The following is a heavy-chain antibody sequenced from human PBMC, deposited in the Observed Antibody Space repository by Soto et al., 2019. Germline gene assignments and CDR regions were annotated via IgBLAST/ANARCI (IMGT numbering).Heavy chain of an antibody. D-gene: IGHD2-2*01. Sequence: GGSPRLSCAASGFTFSSYVMSWGRQAPGEGLEWVSAISGSGGSTYYADSVKGRFTISRDNSKNTLYLQMNSLRAEDTAVYYCAKGGNIVVVPVTFDYWGQGTLVTVSS. CDR1: GFTFSSYV. J-gene: IGHJ4*02. CDR2: ISGSGGST. CDR3: AKGGNIVVVPVTFDY. V-gene: IGHV3-23*01.